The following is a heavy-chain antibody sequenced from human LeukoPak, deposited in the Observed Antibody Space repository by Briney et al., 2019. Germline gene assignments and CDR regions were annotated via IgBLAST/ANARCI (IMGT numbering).Heavy chain of an antibody. CDR2: IYPGDSDT. CDR1: GYSFPSYW. Sequence: GESLKISCKGFGYSFPSYWIGWVRQMPGKGLEWMGIIYPGDSDTRYSPSFQGQVTISADKSISTAHLQWISLTASDTAMYYCARLRSEMADLDYWGQGTLVTVSS. V-gene: IGHV5-51*01. CDR3: ARLRSEMADLDY. D-gene: IGHD5-24*01. J-gene: IGHJ4*02.